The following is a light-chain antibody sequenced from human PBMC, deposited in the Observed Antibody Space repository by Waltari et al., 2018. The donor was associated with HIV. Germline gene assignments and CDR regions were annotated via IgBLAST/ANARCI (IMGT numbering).Light chain of an antibody. CDR1: QSLLFRSDNKNY. V-gene: IGKV4-1*01. J-gene: IGKJ1*01. CDR2: WAS. Sequence: DIVMTPSPDSLAVSLGERATINCKSSQSLLFRSDNKNYLTWYQQKPGQPPKLLIYWASTRESGVPDRFSGSGSGTDFTLTISSLQAEDVAVYYCQQYYSSPTFGQGTKVEIK. CDR3: QQYYSSPT.